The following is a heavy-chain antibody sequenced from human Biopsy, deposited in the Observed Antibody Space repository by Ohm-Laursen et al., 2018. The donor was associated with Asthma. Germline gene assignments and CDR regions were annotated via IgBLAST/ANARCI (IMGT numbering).Heavy chain of an antibody. V-gene: IGHV3-33*08. CDR1: GRHFGSYN. Sequence: SLRLSCTASGRHFGSYNMHWVRQAPGKGLEWVSAIWFDGGNKYNGDSVRGRFTISRDNSKNKVYLQMNSLRAEDTAVYYCARGQDYGDSNWFDPWGQGTLVTVSS. CDR2: IWFDGGNK. CDR3: ARGQDYGDSNWFDP. D-gene: IGHD4-17*01. J-gene: IGHJ5*02.